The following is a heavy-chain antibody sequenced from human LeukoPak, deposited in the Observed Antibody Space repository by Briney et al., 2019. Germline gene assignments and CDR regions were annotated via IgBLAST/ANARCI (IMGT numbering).Heavy chain of an antibody. CDR1: GFTFSNYW. V-gene: IGHV3-74*01. D-gene: IGHD3-9*01. CDR3: ARERLSGGQRYSDY. CDR2: INSNGSTT. J-gene: IGHJ4*02. Sequence: PGGSLRLSCAASGFTFSNYWMHWVRQAPGKGLVWVSRINSNGSTTFYADSVKGRFTISRDNAKNTLYLQMSSLRVEDTAVYYCARERLSGGQRYSDYWGQGTLVTVSS.